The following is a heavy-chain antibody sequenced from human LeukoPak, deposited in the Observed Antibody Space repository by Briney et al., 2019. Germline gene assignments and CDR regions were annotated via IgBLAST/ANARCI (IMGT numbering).Heavy chain of an antibody. CDR2: INPYTGGT. CDR3: ARDFTTGDGFDY. Sequence: ASVKVSCKASGYTFTDYYMHWVRQAPEQGLEWMGWINPYTGGTNYAQKFQGRVTMTRDTSISTAYMELSRLGSDDTAVYYCARDFTTGDGFDYWGQGTLVTVSS. D-gene: IGHD7-27*01. V-gene: IGHV1-2*02. J-gene: IGHJ4*02. CDR1: GYTFTDYY.